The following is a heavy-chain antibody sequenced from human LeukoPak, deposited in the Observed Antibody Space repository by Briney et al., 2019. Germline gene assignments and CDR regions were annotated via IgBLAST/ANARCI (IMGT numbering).Heavy chain of an antibody. CDR3: ARAYYDSSGYYFHFDY. Sequence: SVKVSCKASGGTFSSYAISWVRQAPGQGLEWMGGIIPIFGTANYAQKFQGRVTITTDESTSTAYMELSSLRPEDAAVYYCARAYYDSSGYYFHFDYWGQGTLVTVSS. J-gene: IGHJ4*02. D-gene: IGHD3-22*01. V-gene: IGHV1-69*05. CDR1: GGTFSSYA. CDR2: IIPIFGTA.